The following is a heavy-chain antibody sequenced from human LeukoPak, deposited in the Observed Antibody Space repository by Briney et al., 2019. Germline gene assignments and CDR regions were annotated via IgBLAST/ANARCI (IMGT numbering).Heavy chain of an antibody. CDR3: ARDVNFGVVTYFDY. V-gene: IGHV4-4*07. J-gene: IGHJ4*02. CDR2: IYSSGTT. CDR1: GGSISTYY. D-gene: IGHD3-3*01. Sequence: SETLSLTCIVSGGSISTYYWSWFRQPAGKGLEWIGRIYSSGTTNYNPSLKSRVTMSVDTSKNQFSLKLSSVTAADTAVYYCARDVNFGVVTYFDYWGQGTLVTVSS.